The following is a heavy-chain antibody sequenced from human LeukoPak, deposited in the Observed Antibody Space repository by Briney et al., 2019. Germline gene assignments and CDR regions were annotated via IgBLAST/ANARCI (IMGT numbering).Heavy chain of an antibody. D-gene: IGHD3-22*01. Sequence: GGSLRLSCAASGFTFSSYGMHWVRQAPGKGLEWVAVISYDGSNKYYADSVKGRFTISRDNSKNTLYLQMNSLRAEDTAVYYCAKGGGEMTYDSSGYSTDAFDIWGQGTMVTVSS. CDR3: AKGGGEMTYDSSGYSTDAFDI. CDR2: ISYDGSNK. J-gene: IGHJ3*02. V-gene: IGHV3-30*18. CDR1: GFTFSSYG.